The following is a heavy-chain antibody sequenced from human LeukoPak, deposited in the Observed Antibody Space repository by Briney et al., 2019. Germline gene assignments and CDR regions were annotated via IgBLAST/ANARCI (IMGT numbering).Heavy chain of an antibody. J-gene: IGHJ3*02. Sequence: PGGXLRLSCAASGFTFSSYSMNWVRQAPGKGLEWVSSISSSSSYIYYADSVKGRFTISRDNDKNSLYLQMNSLRAEDTAVYYCARDRGTRNGKAFDIWGQGTMVTVSS. CDR1: GFTFSSYS. CDR3: ARDRGTRNGKAFDI. D-gene: IGHD1-1*01. V-gene: IGHV3-21*01. CDR2: ISSSSSYI.